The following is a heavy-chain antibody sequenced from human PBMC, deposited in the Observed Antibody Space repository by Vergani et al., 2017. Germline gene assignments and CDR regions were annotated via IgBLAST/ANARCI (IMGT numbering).Heavy chain of an antibody. CDR1: GYSISRGHY. CDR3: ARXFWVSQGVGAFET. J-gene: IGHJ3*02. D-gene: IGHD3-3*02. CDR2: VFHSGSA. Sequence: QVQLQESGPGLVKPSETLSLTCSVSGYSISRGHYWGWIRQPPGKGLEWIATVFHSGSAYYNPSLRRRVTISVETSKNQFSLRLTTLTAADTAVYYCARXFWVSQGVGAFETWGRGTEVSVSS. V-gene: IGHV4-38-2*02.